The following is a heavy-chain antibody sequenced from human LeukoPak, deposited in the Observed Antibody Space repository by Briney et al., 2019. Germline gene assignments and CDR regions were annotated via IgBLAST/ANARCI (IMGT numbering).Heavy chain of an antibody. Sequence: PGGSLRLSCAASGFTFSSYAMGWVRQAPGKGLEWVSTVNESGGRTYYADSVKGRFTMSTDNSKNTLYLQMNSLRVEDTAIYYCAKEGRPNSGGGFFDYWGQGTRVTVSS. V-gene: IGHV3-23*01. CDR2: VNESGGRT. J-gene: IGHJ4*02. CDR1: GFTFSSYA. D-gene: IGHD1-26*01. CDR3: AKEGRPNSGGGFFDY.